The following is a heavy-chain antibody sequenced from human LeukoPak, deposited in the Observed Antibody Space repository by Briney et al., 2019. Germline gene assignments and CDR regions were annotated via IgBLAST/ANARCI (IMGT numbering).Heavy chain of an antibody. J-gene: IGHJ6*03. Sequence: GASVKVSCKSSGDSFGSYSFSWVRQAPGQGLEWMGGIIPIFGTANYAQKFQGRVTITTDESTSTAYMELSSLRSEDTAVYYCARGGIVPTYYYYMDVWGKGTTVTVSS. CDR2: IIPIFGTA. V-gene: IGHV1-69*05. CDR1: GDSFGSYS. D-gene: IGHD2-2*01. CDR3: ARGGIVPTYYYYMDV.